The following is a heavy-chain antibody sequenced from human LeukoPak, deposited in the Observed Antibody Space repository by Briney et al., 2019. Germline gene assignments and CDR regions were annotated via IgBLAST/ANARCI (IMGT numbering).Heavy chain of an antibody. CDR3: AASVGAVQWFGELDAFDI. Sequence: GASVKVSCKASGYTFTGYYMHWVRQAPGQELEWMGWINPNSGGTNYAQKFQGRVTMTRDTSISTAYMELSRLRSEDTAAYYCAASVGAVQWFGELDAFDIWGQGTMVTVSS. CDR1: GYTFTGYY. D-gene: IGHD3-10*01. CDR2: INPNSGGT. J-gene: IGHJ3*02. V-gene: IGHV1-2*02.